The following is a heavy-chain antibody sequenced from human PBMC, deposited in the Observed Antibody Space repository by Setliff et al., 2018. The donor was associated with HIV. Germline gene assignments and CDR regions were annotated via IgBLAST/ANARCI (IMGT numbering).Heavy chain of an antibody. CDR2: IYTSGST. CDR3: ARVLYYYYYVDV. CDR1: GGSSSSGY. J-gene: IGHJ6*03. D-gene: IGHD3-3*01. Sequence: SETLSLTCAVSGGSSSSGYWSWIRQPPGKGLEWIGHIYTSGSTNYNPSLKSRVNISIDTSKNQFSLKLSSVTAADTAVYYCARVLYYYYYVDVWGKGTTVTVSS. V-gene: IGHV4-4*08.